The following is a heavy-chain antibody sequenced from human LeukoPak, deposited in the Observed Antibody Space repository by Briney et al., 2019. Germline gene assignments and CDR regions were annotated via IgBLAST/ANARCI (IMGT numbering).Heavy chain of an antibody. CDR1: GFTLSSYG. D-gene: IGHD3-10*01. Sequence: GGSLRLSWTASGFTLSSYGMHWVRQAPGKGLEWVAIISYDGSKKYYGDSVKGRFTISRDNSKNTLYLQMNSLRAEDTAVYYCAKAYYGSGSPLDWFDPWGQGTLVTVSS. J-gene: IGHJ5*02. V-gene: IGHV3-30*18. CDR3: AKAYYGSGSPLDWFDP. CDR2: ISYDGSKK.